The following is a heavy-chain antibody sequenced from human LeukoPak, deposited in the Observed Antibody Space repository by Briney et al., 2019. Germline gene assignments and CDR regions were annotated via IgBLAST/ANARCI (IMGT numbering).Heavy chain of an antibody. D-gene: IGHD3-3*01. V-gene: IGHV3-23*01. J-gene: IGHJ5*02. Sequence: PGGSLRLSCAASGFTFSSYAMSWVRQAPGKGLEWVSAISGSGGSTYYADSVKGRFTISRDNSKNTLYLQMNSLRAEDTAVYYCAKDQYYDFWSGYSLRNNWFDPWGQGTLVTVSS. CDR2: ISGSGGST. CDR1: GFTFSSYA. CDR3: AKDQYYDFWSGYSLRNNWFDP.